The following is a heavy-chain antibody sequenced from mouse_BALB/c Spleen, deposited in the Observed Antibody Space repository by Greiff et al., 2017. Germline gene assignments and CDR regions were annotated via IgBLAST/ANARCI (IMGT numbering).Heavy chain of an antibody. V-gene: IGHV2-4-1*01. Sequence: QVQLQQSGPGLVQPSQSLSITCTASGFSLTSYGVNWVRQSPGKGLEWLGGIWSGGSTDYNAAFISRLSISKDNSKSHVFFKMNSLRADDTAIYYCARRHYGGYWYFDVWGAGTTVTVSS. CDR2: IWSGGST. D-gene: IGHD1-1*02. CDR1: GFSLTSYG. CDR3: ARRHYGGYWYFDV. J-gene: IGHJ1*01.